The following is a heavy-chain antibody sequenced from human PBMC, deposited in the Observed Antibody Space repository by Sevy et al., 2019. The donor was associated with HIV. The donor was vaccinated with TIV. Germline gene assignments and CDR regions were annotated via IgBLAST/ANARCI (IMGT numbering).Heavy chain of an antibody. CDR1: GFTFSNYG. D-gene: IGHD6-19*01. V-gene: IGHV3-33*08. Sequence: GGSLRLSCSTFGFTFSNYGMXWVRXAPGRGLEWVXXXFXXGNYQYYADSVKGRVTISRDNSKNTLYLQMSSLRADDTAMYYCAREXGXGXXXXXXGXXILVTVSS. CDR2: XFXXGNYQ. CDR3: AREXGXGXXXXX. J-gene: IGHJ4*01.